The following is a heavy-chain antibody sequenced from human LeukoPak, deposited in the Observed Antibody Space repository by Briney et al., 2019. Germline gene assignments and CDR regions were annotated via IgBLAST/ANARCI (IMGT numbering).Heavy chain of an antibody. CDR1: GFTFSSYG. J-gene: IGHJ4*02. CDR3: ARDPGSGRTYFDY. D-gene: IGHD6-19*01. V-gene: IGHV3-33*01. Sequence: GGSLRLSCAASGFTFSSYGMHWVRQAPGKGLEWVAVIWYDGSNKYYADSVKGRFTISRGNSKNTLYLQMNSLRAEDTAVYYCARDPGSGRTYFDYWGQGTLVTVSS. CDR2: IWYDGSNK.